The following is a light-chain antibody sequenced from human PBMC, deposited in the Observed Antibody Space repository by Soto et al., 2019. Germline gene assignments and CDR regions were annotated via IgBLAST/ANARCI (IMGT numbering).Light chain of an antibody. CDR2: WAP. Sequence: DIVMTQSPDSLAVSLGERATINCKSSQSILYNSNNKNYLAWYQQKPGQPPKLLIYWAPTRESGVPDRFSGSGSGADSTLTISSLRAEDVAVYYCQQYYSTPLTFGQGTKVEI. CDR3: QQYYSTPLT. CDR1: QSILYNSNNKNY. V-gene: IGKV4-1*01. J-gene: IGKJ1*01.